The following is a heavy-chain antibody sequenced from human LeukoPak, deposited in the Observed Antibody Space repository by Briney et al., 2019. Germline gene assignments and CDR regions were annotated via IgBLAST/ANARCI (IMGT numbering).Heavy chain of an antibody. CDR3: TTEGLHLGEATANPYDN. D-gene: IGHD3-16*01. Sequence: GGSLRLSCTASGFTFINAWMNWVRQAPGKGLEWVGRIKSKTDGGTTDYAAPVEGRFTISRDDSKNTLYLQMNSLKTEDTAVYYCTTEGLHLGEATANPYDNWGQGTLVTVSS. V-gene: IGHV3-15*01. CDR2: IKSKTDGGTT. CDR1: GFTFINAW. J-gene: IGHJ4*02.